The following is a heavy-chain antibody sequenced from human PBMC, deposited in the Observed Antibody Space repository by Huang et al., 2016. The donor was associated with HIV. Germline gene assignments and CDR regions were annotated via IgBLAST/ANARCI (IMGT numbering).Heavy chain of an antibody. CDR1: GVTFSSFG. Sequence: QVQLVESGGGVVQPGGSLRLSCAASGVTFSSFGMHWVRQAPGEGLEWVAFIRYDGSNKYSAESVKVRFTISRDNSRTMVFLQMNSLRAEDTAVYYCAKWDTLGFYEGFFDHWGQGTLVTVSS. J-gene: IGHJ4*02. D-gene: IGHD5-12*01. CDR2: IRYDGSNK. CDR3: AKWDTLGFYEGFFDH. V-gene: IGHV3-30*02.